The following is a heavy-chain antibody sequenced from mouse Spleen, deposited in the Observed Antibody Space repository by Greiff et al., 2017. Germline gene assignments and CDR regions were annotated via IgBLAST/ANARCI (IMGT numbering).Heavy chain of an antibody. Sequence: VQLQQSGAELVRPGASVKLSCKASGYTFTDYYINWVKQRPGQGLEWIARIYPGSGNTYYNEKFKGKATLTAEQSSSTAYMQLSSLTSEDSAVYFCAMLYDYGALFAYWGQGTLVTVSA. CDR2: IYPGSGNT. J-gene: IGHJ3*01. V-gene: IGHV1-76*01. CDR3: AMLYDYGALFAY. D-gene: IGHD2-4*01. CDR1: GYTFTDYY.